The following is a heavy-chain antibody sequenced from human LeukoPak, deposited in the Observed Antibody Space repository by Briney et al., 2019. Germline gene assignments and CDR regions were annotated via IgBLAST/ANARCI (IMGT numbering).Heavy chain of an antibody. CDR2: IRYDGSNK. J-gene: IGHJ6*04. CDR3: ARDRYSGSYPLDV. V-gene: IGHV3-30*02. CDR1: GFTFSSYG. Sequence: PGGSLRLSCAASGFTFSSYGMHWVRQAPGKGLEWVAFIRYDGSNKYYADSVKGRFTISRDNSKNTLYLQMNSLRAEDTAVYYCARDRYSGSYPLDVWGKGTTVTISS. D-gene: IGHD1-26*01.